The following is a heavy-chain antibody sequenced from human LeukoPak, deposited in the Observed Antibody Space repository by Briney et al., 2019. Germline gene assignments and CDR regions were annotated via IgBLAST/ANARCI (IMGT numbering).Heavy chain of an antibody. CDR1: GFTFSSYG. CDR2: IWYDGSNK. D-gene: IGHD5-18*01. V-gene: IGHV3-33*01. Sequence: GGSLRLSCAASGFTFSSYGMHWVRQAPGKGLEWVAVIWYDGSNKYYADSVKGRFTISRDNSKNTLYLQMNSLRAEDTAVYYCARVDTAMAWNAFDIWGQGTMVTVSS. J-gene: IGHJ3*02. CDR3: ARVDTAMAWNAFDI.